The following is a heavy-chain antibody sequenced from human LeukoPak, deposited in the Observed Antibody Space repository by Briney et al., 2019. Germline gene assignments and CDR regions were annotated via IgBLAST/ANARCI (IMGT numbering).Heavy chain of an antibody. V-gene: IGHV4-39*01. CDR1: GGSISSSSYY. D-gene: IGHD2-15*01. CDR2: IYYSGST. J-gene: IGHJ4*02. CDR3: ARLRERSGYCSGGSCYSPSVPTAYFDY. Sequence: SETLSLTCTVSGGSISSSSYYWGWIRQPPGKGLEWIGSIYYSGSTYYNPSLKSRVTISVDTSKNQFSLKLSSVTAADTAVYYCARLRERSGYCSGGSCYSPSVPTAYFDYWGQGNLVTVSS.